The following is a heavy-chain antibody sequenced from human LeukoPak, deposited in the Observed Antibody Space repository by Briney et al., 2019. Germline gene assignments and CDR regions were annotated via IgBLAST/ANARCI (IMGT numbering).Heavy chain of an antibody. CDR2: ISWNSGSI. J-gene: IGHJ4*02. V-gene: IGHV3-9*01. Sequence: QTGGSLRLSCAASGFTFDDYAMHWVRQAPGKGLEWVSGISWNSGSIGYADSVKGRFTISRDNSKNTLYLQMNSLRAEDTAVYYCAKGSSPFDYWGQGTLVTVSS. D-gene: IGHD6-13*01. CDR3: AKGSSPFDY. CDR1: GFTFDDYA.